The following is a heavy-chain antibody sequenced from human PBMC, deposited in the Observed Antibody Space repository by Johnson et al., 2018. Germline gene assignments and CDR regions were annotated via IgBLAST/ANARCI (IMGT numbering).Heavy chain of an antibody. Sequence: VQLVESGGGLVQPGRSXRLSCAASGFTFDDYAMHWVRQAPGKGLEWVSGISWHSDNRGYAESGGGRFSISRDNAKNLLFLQMNSLRPEDTAFYYCARDNSRWFAVNWFDPWGQGTLVTVSS. V-gene: IGHV3-9*01. CDR3: ARDNSRWFAVNWFDP. CDR2: ISWHSDNR. CDR1: GFTFDDYA. J-gene: IGHJ5*02. D-gene: IGHD3-10*01.